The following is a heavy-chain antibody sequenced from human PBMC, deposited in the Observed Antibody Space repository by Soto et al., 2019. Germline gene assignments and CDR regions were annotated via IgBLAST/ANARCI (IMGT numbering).Heavy chain of an antibody. CDR1: GGSFSGYY. D-gene: IGHD2-15*01. J-gene: IGHJ4*02. CDR2: INHSGST. V-gene: IGHV4-34*01. CDR3: ARGKYCSGGSCYRLVY. Sequence: QVQLQQGGAGLLKPSETLSLTCAVYGGSFSGYYWSWIRQPPGKGLEWIGEINHSGSTNYNPSLKSRVTISVDTSQKQFSVKLSSVTAADTAVYYCARGKYCSGGSCYRLVYWGQGTLVTVSS.